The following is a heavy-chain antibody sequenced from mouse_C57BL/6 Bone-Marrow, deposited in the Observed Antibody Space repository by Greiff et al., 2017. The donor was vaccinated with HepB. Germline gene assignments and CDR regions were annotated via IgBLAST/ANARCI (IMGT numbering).Heavy chain of an antibody. Sequence: EVQLQQSGAELVKPGASVKLSCTASGFNIKDYYMHWVKQRTEQGLEWIGRIDPEDGETNYAPKFQGKATITADTSSNTAYMQLSSLTSEDTAVYYCARFYYGSEGYWYFDVWGTGTTVTVSS. CDR1: GFNIKDYY. CDR3: ARFYYGSEGYWYFDV. V-gene: IGHV14-2*01. CDR2: IDPEDGET. J-gene: IGHJ1*03. D-gene: IGHD1-1*01.